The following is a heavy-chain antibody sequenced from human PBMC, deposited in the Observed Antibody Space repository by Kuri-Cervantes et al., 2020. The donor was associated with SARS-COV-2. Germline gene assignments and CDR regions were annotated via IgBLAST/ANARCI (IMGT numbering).Heavy chain of an antibody. CDR1: GYTFTSYY. J-gene: IGHJ3*02. CDR3: ARGDFSLAFDI. V-gene: IGHV1-46*01. Sequence: ASVKVSCKASGYTFTSYYMHWVRQAPGQGLEWMGIINPSGGSTSYAQKFQGSVTMTSDTSIDTAYLDVSNLRSDDTAVYYCARGDFSLAFDIWGQGTMVTVSS. D-gene: IGHD3-3*01. CDR2: INPSGGST.